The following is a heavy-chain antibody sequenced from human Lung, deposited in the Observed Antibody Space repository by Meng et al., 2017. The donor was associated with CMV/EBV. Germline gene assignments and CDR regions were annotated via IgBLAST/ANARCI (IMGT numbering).Heavy chain of an antibody. CDR2: ISPNSGGT. D-gene: IGHD2-2*01. J-gene: IGHJ4*02. Sequence: ASXXVSXKASGYSFTAYYIHWVRQAPGQGLEWMGWISPNSGGTNYAQRFQGRVTLTRDTSISTVYMELRRLTSDDTAVYFCARDFVVLPAATYFDYWGQGNXV. CDR3: ARDFVVLPAATYFDY. V-gene: IGHV1-2*02. CDR1: GYSFTAYY.